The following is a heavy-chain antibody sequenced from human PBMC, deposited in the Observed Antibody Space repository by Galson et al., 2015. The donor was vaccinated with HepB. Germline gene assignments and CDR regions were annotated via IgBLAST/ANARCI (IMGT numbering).Heavy chain of an antibody. J-gene: IGHJ4*02. D-gene: IGHD3-22*01. CDR1: GFTFDDYG. CDR3: ARRLDYYDSSGYIYYFDY. Sequence: SLRLSCAASGFTFDDYGMSWVRQAPGKGLEWVSGINWNGGSTGYADSVKGRFTISRDNAKNSLYLQMNSLRAEDTALYHCARRLDYYDSSGYIYYFDYWGQGTLVTVSS. CDR2: INWNGGST. V-gene: IGHV3-20*01.